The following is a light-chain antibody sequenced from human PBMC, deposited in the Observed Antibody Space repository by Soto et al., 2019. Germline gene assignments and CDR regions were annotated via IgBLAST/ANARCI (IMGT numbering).Light chain of an antibody. CDR2: WAS. CDR3: QQYNDIPWT. CDR1: QSVLHTSNNKNY. Sequence: DIVLTQSPDSLAVSLGERATINCKSSQSVLHTSNNKNYLAWYQQKPGQPPKLLISWASTRDLGVPARFSGSGSGTDFTLSINNLQAEDVAVYYCQQYNDIPWTFGQGTQVEIK. J-gene: IGKJ1*01. V-gene: IGKV4-1*01.